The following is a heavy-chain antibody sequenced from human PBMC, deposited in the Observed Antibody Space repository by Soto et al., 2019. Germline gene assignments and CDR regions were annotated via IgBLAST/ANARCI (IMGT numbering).Heavy chain of an antibody. J-gene: IGHJ4*02. CDR3: AKWPQATTMAVTSH. CDR1: GFAFSSSA. CDR2: ITVAGCGI. V-gene: IGHV3-23*01. D-gene: IGHD1-1*01. Sequence: EVQLLESGGGLVQPGGSLRLSCAASGFAFSSSAMAWIRQTPGKGLQWVSAITVAGCGIYYADSVKGRFTISRDNSKKTLSLQMNGLRADATALYVCAKWPQATTMAVTSHWGQGTLVPFSS.